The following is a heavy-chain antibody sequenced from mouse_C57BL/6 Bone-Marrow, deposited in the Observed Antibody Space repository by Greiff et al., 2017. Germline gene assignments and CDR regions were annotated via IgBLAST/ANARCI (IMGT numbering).Heavy chain of an antibody. J-gene: IGHJ2*01. V-gene: IGHV1-82*01. CDR1: GYAFSSSW. D-gene: IGHD2-1*01. Sequence: QVQLQQSGPELVKPGASVKISCKASGYAFSSSWMNWVKQRPGKGLEWIGRLYPGDGDTNYNGKFKGKATLTAAKSSSTAYLQLSSLTSEDSAVYFCARRVYYGNCLDYWGQGTTLTVSS. CDR3: ARRVYYGNCLDY. CDR2: LYPGDGDT.